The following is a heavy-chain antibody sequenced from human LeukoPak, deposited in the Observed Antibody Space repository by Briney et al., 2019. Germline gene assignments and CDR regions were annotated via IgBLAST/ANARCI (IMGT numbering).Heavy chain of an antibody. D-gene: IGHD4-23*01. Sequence: GESLKISCQGSGYTFATYWIGWVRQMPGKGLEWKGIIYPGGSDTRYSPSFQCQVTISAHNSISTAYLQWSSLNASDTAMYYCARRRRYGGTYNGFEPWGQGTLVTVSS. CDR2: IYPGGSDT. V-gene: IGHV5-51*01. CDR1: GYTFATYW. CDR3: ARRRRYGGTYNGFEP. J-gene: IGHJ5*02.